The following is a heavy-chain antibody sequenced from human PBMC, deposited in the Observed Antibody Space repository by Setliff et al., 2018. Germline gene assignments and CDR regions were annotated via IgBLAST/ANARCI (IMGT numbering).Heavy chain of an antibody. CDR2: VHDNGET. J-gene: IGHJ6*02. Sequence: PSETLSLTCTVSGVSVASHYWSWIRQAPGTGLEWIAYVHDNGETNQNPSLKSRVTISVDTSKNQFSLKLRSVTAADTAVYYCARLSWDGLRYHGLDVWGQGTTVTVSS. CDR3: ARLSWDGLRYHGLDV. CDR1: GVSVASHY. D-gene: IGHD3-10*01. V-gene: IGHV4-59*02.